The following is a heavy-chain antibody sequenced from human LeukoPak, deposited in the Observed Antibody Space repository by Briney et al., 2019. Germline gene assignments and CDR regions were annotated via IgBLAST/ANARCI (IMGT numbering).Heavy chain of an antibody. Sequence: GASVKVSCKVSGYTLNELSMHWVRQAPGKGLEWMGSFDPEDGETIYAQKFQGRVTMTEDTSTDTAYMELSNLRSEDTAVYYCATKDGSGSYVFDDWGQGTLVTVSS. CDR3: ATKDGSGSYVFDD. V-gene: IGHV1-24*01. CDR2: FDPEDGET. J-gene: IGHJ4*02. D-gene: IGHD3-10*01. CDR1: GYTLNELS.